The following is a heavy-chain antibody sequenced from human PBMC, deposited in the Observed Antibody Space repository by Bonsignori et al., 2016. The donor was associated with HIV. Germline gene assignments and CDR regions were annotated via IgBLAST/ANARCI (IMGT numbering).Heavy chain of an antibody. V-gene: IGHV4-39*01. CDR2: IYYSGTT. CDR3: ARQSSWSSYYYYYMDV. J-gene: IGHJ6*03. D-gene: IGHD3-3*01. Sequence: WIRQPPGKGLEWIGSIYYSGTTHYNPSLKSRVTLSVDTSKNQFSLNLSSVTAADTAVYYCARQSSWSSYYYYYMDVWGKGTTVTVSS.